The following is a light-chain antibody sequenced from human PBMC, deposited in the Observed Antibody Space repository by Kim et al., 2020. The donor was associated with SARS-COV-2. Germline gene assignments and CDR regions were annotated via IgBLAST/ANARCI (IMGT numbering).Light chain of an antibody. J-gene: IGLJ2*01. CDR3: QVWDSSSDHRVV. Sequence: SYELTQPPSVSVAPGKTASISCGGNSIGSKSVHWYQQRSGQAPVLVISYDSDRPSGIPERFSGSNSGNTATLTISRVEAGDEAGYYCQVWDSSSDHRVVFGGGTQLT. CDR1: SIGSKS. V-gene: IGLV3-21*04. CDR2: YDS.